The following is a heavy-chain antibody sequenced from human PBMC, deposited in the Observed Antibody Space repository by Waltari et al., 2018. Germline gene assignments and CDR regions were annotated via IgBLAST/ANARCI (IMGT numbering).Heavy chain of an antibody. Sequence: QVQLQQWGAGLLKPSETLSLTCAVYGGSFSGYYWRWIRQPPGKGLEWIGEINHSGSTNYNPSLKSRVTISVDTSKNQFSLKLSSVTAADTAVYYCARGHKFTYSSSSVGFDYWGQGTLVTVSS. CDR3: ARGHKFTYSSSSVGFDY. CDR1: GGSFSGYY. CDR2: INHSGST. J-gene: IGHJ4*02. D-gene: IGHD6-6*01. V-gene: IGHV4-34*01.